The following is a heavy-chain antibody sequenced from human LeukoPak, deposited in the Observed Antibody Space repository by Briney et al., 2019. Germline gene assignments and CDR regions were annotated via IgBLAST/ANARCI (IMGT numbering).Heavy chain of an antibody. Sequence: PGGSLRLSCAASGFTFSSYWMSWVRQAPGKGLEWVANIKQDGSEKYYVDSVKGRFTISRDSAKNSLYLQMNSLRAEDTAVYYCARSIVVVAAKGAFDIWGQGTMVTVSS. J-gene: IGHJ3*02. CDR2: IKQDGSEK. CDR3: ARSIVVVAAKGAFDI. D-gene: IGHD2-15*01. V-gene: IGHV3-7*01. CDR1: GFTFSSYW.